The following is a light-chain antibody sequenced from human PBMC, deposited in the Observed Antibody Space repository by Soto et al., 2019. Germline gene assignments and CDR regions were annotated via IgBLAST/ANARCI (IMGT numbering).Light chain of an antibody. V-gene: IGKV3-15*01. Sequence: EIVMTQSPATLSVSPGERATLSCRASQSVRNNLAWYQQKPGQAPRLLIYGASIRATGIPARFSGSGSGTDFTLTISRLEPEDFAVYHCQQYDTSPLTFGGGTKVDIK. J-gene: IGKJ4*01. CDR1: QSVRNN. CDR3: QQYDTSPLT. CDR2: GAS.